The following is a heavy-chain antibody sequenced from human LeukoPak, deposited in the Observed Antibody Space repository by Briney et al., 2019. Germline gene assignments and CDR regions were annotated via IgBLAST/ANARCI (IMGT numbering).Heavy chain of an antibody. Sequence: GGSLRLSCAASGFTFSIYAISWVRQAPGKGLEWVSTISGSGGSTYYADSVKGRYTISRDNSKSTLYLQMNILRAEDTAVYYCANSSFGNYYGFDYWGQGTLVTVSS. J-gene: IGHJ4*02. D-gene: IGHD1-26*01. CDR1: GFTFSIYA. V-gene: IGHV3-23*01. CDR2: ISGSGGST. CDR3: ANSSFGNYYGFDY.